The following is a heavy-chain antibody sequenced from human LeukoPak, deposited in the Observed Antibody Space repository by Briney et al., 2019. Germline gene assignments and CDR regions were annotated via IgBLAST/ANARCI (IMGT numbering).Heavy chain of an antibody. CDR3: ARDRIAAAARDFDY. CDR2: IIPILGIA. V-gene: IGHV1-69*04. CDR1: RGTFSSYA. J-gene: IGHJ4*02. Sequence: ASVKGSCKASRGTFSSYAISWVRQAPGQGLEWMGRIIPILGIANYAQKFQGRVTITADKSTSTAYMELSSLRSEDMAVYYCARDRIAAAARDFDYWGQGTLVTVSS. D-gene: IGHD6-13*01.